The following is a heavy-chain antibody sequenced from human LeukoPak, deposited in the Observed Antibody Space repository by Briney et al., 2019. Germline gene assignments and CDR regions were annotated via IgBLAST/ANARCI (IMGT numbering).Heavy chain of an antibody. J-gene: IGHJ6*03. V-gene: IGHV1-8*01. CDR2: MNPNSGNT. D-gene: IGHD3-10*01. CDR3: ARAPLWFGDRADYYYYYMDV. CDR1: GYTLTELS. Sequence: GASVTVSCKVSGYTLTELSMHWVRQAPGKGLEWMGWMNPNSGNTGYAQKFQGRVTMTRNTSISTAYMELSSLRSEDTAVYYCARAPLWFGDRADYYYYYMDVWGKGTTVTISS.